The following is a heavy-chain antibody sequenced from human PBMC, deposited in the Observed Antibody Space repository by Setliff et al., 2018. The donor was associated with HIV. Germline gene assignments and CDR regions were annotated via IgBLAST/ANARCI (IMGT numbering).Heavy chain of an antibody. J-gene: IGHJ4*02. CDR3: ARLHNGGRYGDYFDY. CDR2: INAGNGNT. CDR1: GCTFTAYY. V-gene: IGHV1-3*01. D-gene: IGHD1-26*01. Sequence: AASVKVSCKASGCTFTAYYMHWVRQAPGQRLEWMGWINAGNGNTKYSQKFQGRVTITRDTSASTAYMELSSLRSEDTAVYYCARLHNGGRYGDYFDYWGQGTLVTVS.